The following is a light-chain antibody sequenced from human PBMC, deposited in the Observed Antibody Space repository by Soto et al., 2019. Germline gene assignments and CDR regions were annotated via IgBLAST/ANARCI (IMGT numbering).Light chain of an antibody. Sequence: DIQLTQSPSTLSASVGDRVTITCRASQSSSSWLAWYQQKPGKAPKFLIYKTSNLESGVPSRFSGSGSGTEFTLTISSLQPDDFATYYCQYYNNYCWTFGQGTKVDIK. V-gene: IGKV1-5*03. CDR2: KTS. CDR1: QSSSSW. J-gene: IGKJ1*01. CDR3: QYYNNYCWT.